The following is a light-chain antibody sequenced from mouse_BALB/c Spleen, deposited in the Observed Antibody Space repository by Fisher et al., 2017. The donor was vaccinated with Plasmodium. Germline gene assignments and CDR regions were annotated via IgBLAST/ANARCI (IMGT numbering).Light chain of an antibody. V-gene: IGKV5-45*01. CDR2: YTS. Sequence: DIVMTQSPVTLSVTPGDRVSLSCRASQSISNHLHWYQQRSHGSPRLLIKYTSQSISGIPSRFSGSGSGTDFTLSINSVETEDFGMYFCQHSNNWPLTFGAGTKLEL. CDR1: QSISNH. CDR3: QHSNNWPLT. J-gene: IGKJ5*01.